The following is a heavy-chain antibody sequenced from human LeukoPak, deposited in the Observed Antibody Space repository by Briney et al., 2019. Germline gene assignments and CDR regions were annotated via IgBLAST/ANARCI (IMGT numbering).Heavy chain of an antibody. CDR2: IRYDGSNT. Sequence: GGSLRLSCSASGFTFRSYGMRWVRQAAGKGLEWVAFIRYDGSNTYYADSVKGRFTISRDNSKNPLYLQMNSLRAEDTAVYYCAKYAPIAARALGCFDYGGQGTLVTVSS. D-gene: IGHD6-6*01. J-gene: IGHJ4*02. CDR3: AKYAPIAARALGCFDY. V-gene: IGHV3-30*02. CDR1: GFTFRSYG.